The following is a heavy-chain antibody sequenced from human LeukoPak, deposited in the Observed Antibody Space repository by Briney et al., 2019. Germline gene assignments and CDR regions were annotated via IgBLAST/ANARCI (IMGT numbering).Heavy chain of an antibody. D-gene: IGHD4-17*01. Sequence: GRSLRLSCAASGFTFSDSGMHWVRQAPGKGLEWVAIISFDGSRRFYADSVRGRFTVSRDNSKNTLFLQMDSLSADDTGVYYCAKEGTDYGDYPYFFDYWGQGTLVTVSS. J-gene: IGHJ4*02. V-gene: IGHV3-30*18. CDR1: GFTFSDSG. CDR2: ISFDGSRR. CDR3: AKEGTDYGDYPYFFDY.